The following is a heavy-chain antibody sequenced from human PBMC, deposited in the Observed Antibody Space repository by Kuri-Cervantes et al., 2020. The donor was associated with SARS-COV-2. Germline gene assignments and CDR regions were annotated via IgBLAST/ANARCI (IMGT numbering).Heavy chain of an antibody. Sequence: GGSLRLSCAASGFTFSSYAMHWVRQAPGKGLEWVAAISYDGSNKYYADSVKGRFTISRDNSKNTLYLQMNSLRAEDTAVYYCARDISGLYFDYWGQGTLVTVSS. CDR1: GFTFSSYA. V-gene: IGHV3-30-3*01. J-gene: IGHJ4*02. D-gene: IGHD3-9*01. CDR3: ARDISGLYFDY. CDR2: ISYDGSNK.